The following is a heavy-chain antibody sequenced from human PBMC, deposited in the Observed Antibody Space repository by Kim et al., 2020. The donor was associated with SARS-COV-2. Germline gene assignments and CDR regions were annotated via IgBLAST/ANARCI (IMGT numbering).Heavy chain of an antibody. CDR3: ARGSSKFGDDAFDI. Sequence: GGSLRLSCAASGFTFSSYDMHWVRQATGKGLEWVSAIGTAGDTYYPGSVKGRFTISRENAKNSLYLQMNSLRAGDTAVYYCARGSSKFGDDAFDIWGQGTMVTVSS. J-gene: IGHJ3*02. D-gene: IGHD3-3*01. V-gene: IGHV3-13*04. CDR2: IGTAGDT. CDR1: GFTFSSYD.